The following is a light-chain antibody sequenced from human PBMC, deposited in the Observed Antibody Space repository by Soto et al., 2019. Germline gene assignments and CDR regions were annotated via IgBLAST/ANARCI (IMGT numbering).Light chain of an antibody. Sequence: EIVLSQSPGTLSLSPGERATRSLAPSQSVSSGYLAGYQQKPGQAPRRLSSGAPSRATGIPDRFSASGSGTVFTLTISSLQSDDFAVYYCPHYLDGPRTFGQGTKVE. V-gene: IGKV3-20*01. J-gene: IGKJ1*01. CDR1: QSVSSGY. CDR3: PHYLDGPRT. CDR2: GAP.